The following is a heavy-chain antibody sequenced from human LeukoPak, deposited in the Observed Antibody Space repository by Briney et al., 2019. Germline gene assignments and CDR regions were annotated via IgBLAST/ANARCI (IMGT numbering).Heavy chain of an antibody. J-gene: IGHJ6*04. D-gene: IGHD3-9*01. CDR3: ARDSLRYFDWLLSPGMDV. V-gene: IGHV1-18*01. CDR2: ISAYNGNT. CDR1: GYTFTSYG. Sequence: ASVKVSCKASGYTFTSYGISWVRQAPGQGLEWMGWISAYNGNTNYAQKLQGRVTMTTDTSTSTAYMELRSLRSDDTAVYYCARDSLRYFDWLLSPGMDVWGKGTTVTVSS.